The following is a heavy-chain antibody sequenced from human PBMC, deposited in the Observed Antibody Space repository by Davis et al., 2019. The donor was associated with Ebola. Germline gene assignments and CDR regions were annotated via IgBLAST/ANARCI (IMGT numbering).Heavy chain of an antibody. Sequence: AASVKVSCKASGYTFTSYAMHWVRQAPGQRLEWMGWINAGNGNTKYSQKFQGRVTITRDTSASTAYMELSSLRAEDTAVYYCAGPLGHRAADYWGQGTLVTVSS. CDR1: GYTFTSYA. CDR2: INAGNGNT. CDR3: AGPLGHRAADY. V-gene: IGHV1-3*01. J-gene: IGHJ4*02. D-gene: IGHD2-15*01.